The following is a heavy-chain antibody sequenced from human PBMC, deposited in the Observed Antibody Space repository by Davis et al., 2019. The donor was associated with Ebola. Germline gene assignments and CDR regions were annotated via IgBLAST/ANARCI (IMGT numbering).Heavy chain of an antibody. CDR3: ARESSQGYCTNGVCYGWFDP. V-gene: IGHV1-24*01. J-gene: IGHJ5*02. CDR1: GYTLTELS. Sequence: ASVKVSCKVSGYTLTELSMHWVRQAPGKGLEWMGGFDPEDGETIYAQKFQGRVTITADESTSTAYMELSSLRSEDTAVYYCARESSQGYCTNGVCYGWFDPWGQGTLVTVSS. D-gene: IGHD2-8*01. CDR2: FDPEDGET.